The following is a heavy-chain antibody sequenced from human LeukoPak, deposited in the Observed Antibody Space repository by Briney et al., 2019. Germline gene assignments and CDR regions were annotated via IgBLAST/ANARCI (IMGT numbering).Heavy chain of an antibody. CDR2: FDPEDGET. D-gene: IGHD4-17*01. CDR1: GYTLTELS. CDR3: ATGPQDYGDLDY. Sequence: ASVKVSCKVSGYTLTELSMHWVRQAPGKGLAWMGGFDPEDGETIYAQKFQGRVTMTEDTSTDTAYMELSSLRSEDTAVYYCATGPQDYGDLDYWGQGTLVTVSS. V-gene: IGHV1-24*01. J-gene: IGHJ4*02.